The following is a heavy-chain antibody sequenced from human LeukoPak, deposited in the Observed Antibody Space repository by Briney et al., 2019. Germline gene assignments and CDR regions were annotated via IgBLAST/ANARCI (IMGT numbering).Heavy chain of an antibody. D-gene: IGHD6-19*01. CDR3: AKDRTSSGWPDAFDI. CDR2: INPSGGST. CDR1: GYTFTSYY. V-gene: IGHV1-46*01. J-gene: IGHJ3*02. Sequence: GASVKVSCKASGYTFTSYYMHWVRQAPGQGLEWMGIINPSGGSTSYAQKFQGRVTMTRDTSTSTVYMELSSLRSEDTAVYYCAKDRTSSGWPDAFDIWGQGTMVTVSS.